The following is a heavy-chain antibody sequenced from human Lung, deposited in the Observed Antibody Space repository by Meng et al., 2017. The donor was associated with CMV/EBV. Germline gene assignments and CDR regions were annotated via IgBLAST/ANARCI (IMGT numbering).Heavy chain of an antibody. CDR1: GYSFISYW. J-gene: IGHJ3*02. D-gene: IGHD3-3*01. Sequence: GESLKISCKGSGYSFISYWIGWVRQMPGKGLEWMGIIHPGDSETRYSPSFQGQATISADKSITTAYLQWSSLKASDTAMYYCARRRGITIFGVAGRRSDASDIWXQETMVXVSS. CDR2: IHPGDSET. CDR3: ARRRGITIFGVAGRRSDASDI. V-gene: IGHV5-51*01.